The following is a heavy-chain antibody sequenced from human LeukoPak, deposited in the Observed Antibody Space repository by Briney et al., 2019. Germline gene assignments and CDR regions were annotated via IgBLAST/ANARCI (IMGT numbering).Heavy chain of an antibody. V-gene: IGHV3-23*01. CDR2: ISGSGGST. CDR1: GFTFSSYA. Sequence: HGGSLRLSCAASGFTFSSYAMSWVRQAPGKGLEWVSAISGSGGSTYYADSVKGRFTISRDNSKNMLYLQMNSLRAEDTAVHYCGGDYATTSDFDYWGQGTLVTVSS. D-gene: IGHD4-17*01. J-gene: IGHJ4*02. CDR3: GGDYATTSDFDY.